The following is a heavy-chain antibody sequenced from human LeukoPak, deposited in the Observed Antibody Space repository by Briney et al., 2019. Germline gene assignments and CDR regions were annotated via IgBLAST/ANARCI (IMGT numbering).Heavy chain of an antibody. CDR2: ISGSGGST. Sequence: GGSLRLSCAASGFTFSSYGMSWVRQAPGKGLEWVSAISGSGGSTYYADSVKGRFTISRDNSKNTVYLQMNTLRAEDTAVYFCATPQSLDAFDLWGQGTMVTVSP. CDR1: GFTFSSYG. J-gene: IGHJ3*01. V-gene: IGHV3-23*01. CDR3: ATPQSLDAFDL.